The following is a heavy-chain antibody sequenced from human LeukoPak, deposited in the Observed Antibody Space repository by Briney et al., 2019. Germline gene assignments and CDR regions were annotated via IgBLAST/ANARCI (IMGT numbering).Heavy chain of an antibody. CDR1: DDSFSSHC. V-gene: IGHV4-59*11. J-gene: IGHJ3*02. D-gene: IGHD4-17*01. Sequence: PSETLSLTCDVSDDSFSSHCWTWIRQPPGKGLEWIGYICYIGSTNYYPSLNSRVTISIDASKNQFSLKLSSVTAADTAVYYCARDLVTVTKGFDIWGQGTMVSVSS. CDR3: ARDLVTVTKGFDI. CDR2: ICYIGST.